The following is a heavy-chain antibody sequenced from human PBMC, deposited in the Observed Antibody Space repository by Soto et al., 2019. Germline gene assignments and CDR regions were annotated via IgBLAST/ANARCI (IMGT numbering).Heavy chain of an antibody. Sequence: QVQLVESGGGVVQPGGSLTISCVGSGFNFANFGIQWIRQAPGKGLEWVAIISRDGRGEHFADSVKGRFAISKDNSKNTVYLQMTVLRPDDTAVYHCAKEENQNSDVDHWGQGTLVTVST. CDR1: GFNFANFG. V-gene: IGHV3-30*18. J-gene: IGHJ1*01. CDR3: AKEENQNSDVDH. D-gene: IGHD2-2*01. CDR2: ISRDGRGE.